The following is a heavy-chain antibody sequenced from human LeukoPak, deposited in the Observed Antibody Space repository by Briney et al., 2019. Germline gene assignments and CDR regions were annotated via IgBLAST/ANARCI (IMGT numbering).Heavy chain of an antibody. V-gene: IGHV3-74*01. CDR1: GFTFSSYW. J-gene: IGHJ4*02. D-gene: IGHD6-13*01. CDR2: INSDGSSA. Sequence: PGGSLRLSCAASGFTFSSYWVHWVRQAPGKGLVWVSHINSDGSSATYADSVKGRFTISRDNAKNTVYLQMNSLRAEDTAVYYCARGGSSRFDQWGQGTLVTVSS. CDR3: ARGGSSRFDQ.